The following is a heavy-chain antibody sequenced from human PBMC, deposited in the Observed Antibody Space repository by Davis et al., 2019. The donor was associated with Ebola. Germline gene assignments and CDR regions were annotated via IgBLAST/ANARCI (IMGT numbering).Heavy chain of an antibody. CDR3: AKDYMDV. CDR2: ISYDGSNK. Sequence: GESLKISCAASGFTFSSYGMHWVRQAPGKGLKWVAVISYDGSNKYYADSVKGRFTISRDNSKNTLYLQMNSLRAEDTAVYYCAKDYMDVWGQGTTVTVSS. V-gene: IGHV3-30*18. J-gene: IGHJ6*02. CDR1: GFTFSSYG.